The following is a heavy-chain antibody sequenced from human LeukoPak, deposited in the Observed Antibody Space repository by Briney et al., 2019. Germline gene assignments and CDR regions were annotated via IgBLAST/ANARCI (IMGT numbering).Heavy chain of an antibody. CDR1: GGSIGNKY. J-gene: IGHJ3*02. CDR2: IYYSGST. D-gene: IGHD4-23*01. CDR3: ARDGGNSNDALDI. V-gene: IGHV4-59*01. Sequence: SETLSLTCTVSGGSIGNKYWSWIRQPPGKGLEWIGYIYYSGSTNYNPSLKSRVTISVDTSKNQFSLKLSSVTAADTAVYYCARDGGNSNDALDIWGQGTMVTVSS.